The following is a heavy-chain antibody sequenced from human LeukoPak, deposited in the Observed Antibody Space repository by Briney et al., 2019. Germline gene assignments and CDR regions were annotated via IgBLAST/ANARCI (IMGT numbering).Heavy chain of an antibody. J-gene: IGHJ4*02. CDR3: AREEYCSSTSCPTTSDY. CDR2: ISAYNGNT. V-gene: IGHV1-18*01. Sequence: ASVKVSCKASGYTFTRYGISWVRQAPGQGLEWMGWISAYNGNTNYAQKLQGRVTMTTDTSTSTAHMELRSLRSDDTAVYYCAREEYCSSTSCPTTSDYWGQGTLVTVSS. CDR1: GYTFTRYG. D-gene: IGHD2-2*01.